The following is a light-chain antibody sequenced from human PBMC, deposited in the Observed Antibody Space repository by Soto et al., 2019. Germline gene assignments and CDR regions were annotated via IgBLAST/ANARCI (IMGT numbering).Light chain of an antibody. J-gene: IGKJ4*01. CDR3: QQYNNWPPLT. V-gene: IGKV3-15*01. CDR1: RSVSSS. Sequence: EIVLTQSPATLSVSPGETATLLCRASRSVSSSVAWYQQRPGRAPRLLISGASTRATDVPARFTGSGSGTEFTLTLSSLQSEDFAVYYCQQYNNWPPLTFGGGTKVESK. CDR2: GAS.